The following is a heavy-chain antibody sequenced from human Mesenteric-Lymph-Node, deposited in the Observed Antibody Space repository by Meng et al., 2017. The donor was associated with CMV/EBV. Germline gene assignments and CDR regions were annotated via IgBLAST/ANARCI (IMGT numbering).Heavy chain of an antibody. CDR3: ARVEDSDDHYLDS. D-gene: IGHD1-1*01. J-gene: IGHJ4*02. Sequence: SCKASGGTFSHYSINWVRQAPGQGLEWMGKIYPMLGITNSAQKFQGRVTITADKSTSTGYMELSSLRSDDTAVYYCARVEDSDDHYLDSWGQGTLVTVS. CDR1: GGTFSHYS. V-gene: IGHV1-69*02. CDR2: IYPMLGIT.